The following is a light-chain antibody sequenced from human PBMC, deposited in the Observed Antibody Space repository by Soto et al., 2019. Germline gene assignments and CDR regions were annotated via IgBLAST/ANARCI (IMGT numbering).Light chain of an antibody. CDR1: SSNIGSNT. CDR3: AAWDDSLNGHV. Sequence: QSVLTQPPSASGTPGQRVIISCSGSSSNIGSNTVNWYLQLPGTAPKLLIYSNNQRPSGVPDRFSGSKSGTSASLAISGLQSEDEADYYCAAWDDSLNGHVFGSGTKLTVL. V-gene: IGLV1-44*01. CDR2: SNN. J-gene: IGLJ1*01.